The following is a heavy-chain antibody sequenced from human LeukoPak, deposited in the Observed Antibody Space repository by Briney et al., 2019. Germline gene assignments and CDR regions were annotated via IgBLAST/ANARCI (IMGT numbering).Heavy chain of an antibody. D-gene: IGHD6-13*01. Sequence: GGSLRLSCAASGFTFSSYAMSWVRQAPGKGLEWVSAISVSGGSTYYADSVKGRFTISRDNSKNTLYLQMNSLRAEDTAVYHCANAAAAYFDYWGQGTLVTVSS. J-gene: IGHJ4*02. V-gene: IGHV3-23*01. CDR1: GFTFSSYA. CDR2: ISVSGGST. CDR3: ANAAAAYFDY.